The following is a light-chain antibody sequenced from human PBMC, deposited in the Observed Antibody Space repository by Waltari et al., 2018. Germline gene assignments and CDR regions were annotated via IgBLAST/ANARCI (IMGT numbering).Light chain of an antibody. V-gene: IGKV3-15*01. CDR1: QSVSNN. Sequence: EIVMTQSPATLSVSPGERATLSCRASQSVSNNLVWYQQKPGQAPRLLIYGASTRATGIPARFSGSGSGTEFTLTISSLQSEEFAVYYCQQYNNWPLSITFGQGTRLEIK. CDR3: QQYNNWPLSIT. CDR2: GAS. J-gene: IGKJ5*01.